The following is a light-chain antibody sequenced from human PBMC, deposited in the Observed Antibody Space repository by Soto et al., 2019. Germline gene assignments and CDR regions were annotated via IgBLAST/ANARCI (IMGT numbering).Light chain of an antibody. CDR2: EVS. V-gene: IGLV2-14*01. CDR1: SSDVGGYNY. J-gene: IGLJ2*01. Sequence: QSALTQPASVSGSPGQSITISCTGTSSDVGGYNYVSWYQQHPGKAPKLMIYEVSNRPSGVSNRFSGSKSGNTASLTISGIQAEDEADYSCSSYTSSSTYVVFGGGTKLTVL. CDR3: SSYTSSSTYVV.